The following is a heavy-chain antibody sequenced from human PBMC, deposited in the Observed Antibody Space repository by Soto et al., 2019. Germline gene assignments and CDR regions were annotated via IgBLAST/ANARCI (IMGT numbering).Heavy chain of an antibody. D-gene: IGHD3-22*01. CDR1: GGSISSYY. Sequence: GALSLTCTVPGGSISSYYWSCIRHPPGKGLEWIGYIYYSGGTNYNPSLKSRVTISVDTSKNQFSLKLSSVTAADTAVYYCARELYYDTSGQDIWFDPWGQGTLVTVSS. CDR2: IYYSGGT. CDR3: ARELYYDTSGQDIWFDP. J-gene: IGHJ5*02. V-gene: IGHV4-59*01.